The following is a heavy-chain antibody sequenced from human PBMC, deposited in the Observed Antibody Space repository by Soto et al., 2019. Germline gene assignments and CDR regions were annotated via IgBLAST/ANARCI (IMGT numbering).Heavy chain of an antibody. Sequence: EVQLLESGGGLVQPGGSLRLSCAASGFTFSSYAMSWVRQAPGKGLEWVSAISGSGGSTYYADSVKGRFTISRDNSKNTLYLQMNSVRAEDTGVYYCATAGVVGAPAAYFDYWGQGALVTVSS. CDR2: ISGSGGST. CDR1: GFTFSSYA. J-gene: IGHJ4*02. CDR3: ATAGVVGAPAAYFDY. D-gene: IGHD1-26*01. V-gene: IGHV3-23*01.